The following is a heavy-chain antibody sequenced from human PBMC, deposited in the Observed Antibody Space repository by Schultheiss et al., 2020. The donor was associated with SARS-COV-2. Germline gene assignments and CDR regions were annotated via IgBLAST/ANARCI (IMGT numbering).Heavy chain of an antibody. CDR1: GYTFTGYY. Sequence: ASVKVSCKASGYTFTGYYMHWVRQAPGQGLEWMGRINPNSGGTNYAQKFQGRVTMTRDTSISTAYMELSRLRSDDTAVYHCASEWVVVAANWWFDPWGQGTLVTVSS. D-gene: IGHD2-15*01. CDR2: INPNSGGT. V-gene: IGHV1-2*06. CDR3: ASEWVVVAANWWFDP. J-gene: IGHJ5*02.